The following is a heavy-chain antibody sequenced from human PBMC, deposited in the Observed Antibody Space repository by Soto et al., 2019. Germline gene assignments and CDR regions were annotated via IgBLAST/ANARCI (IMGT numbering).Heavy chain of an antibody. Sequence: GGSLRLSCAASGFTFSSYGMHCVRQAPGKGLEWVAVIWYDGSNKYYADSVKGRFTISRDNSKNTLYLQMNSLRAEDTAVYYCASTYSSSWYYFDYWGQGTLVTVSS. CDR3: ASTYSSSWYYFDY. J-gene: IGHJ4*02. D-gene: IGHD6-13*01. CDR1: GFTFSSYG. V-gene: IGHV3-33*01. CDR2: IWYDGSNK.